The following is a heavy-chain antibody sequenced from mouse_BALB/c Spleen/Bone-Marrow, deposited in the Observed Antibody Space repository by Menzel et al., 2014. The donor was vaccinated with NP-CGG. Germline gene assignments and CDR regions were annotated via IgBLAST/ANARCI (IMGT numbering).Heavy chain of an antibody. D-gene: IGHD3-1*01. J-gene: IGHJ2*01. Sequence: VQLQESGAELVRPGSSVKISCKASGYAFSAYWMNWVKQWPGQGLEWIGQIYPGDGDTNYNGKFKGKATLTADRSSSTASMQLSSLTSEDSAVYFCARVGFSFDYWGQGTTLTVSS. CDR1: GYAFSAYW. CDR3: ARVGFSFDY. CDR2: IYPGDGDT. V-gene: IGHV1-80*01.